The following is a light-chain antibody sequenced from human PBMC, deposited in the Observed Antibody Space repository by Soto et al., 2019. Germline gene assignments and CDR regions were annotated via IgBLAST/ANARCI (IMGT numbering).Light chain of an antibody. CDR1: SSNIGAGYD. V-gene: IGLV1-40*01. Sequence: QSVLTQPPSVSGAPGQRVTISCTGSSSNIGAGYDVHWYQQLPGTAPKLLIYGNSNRPSGVPDRFSGSKSGTSASLAITGLQAEGEGDYYCQSYDSRLSGYVVFGGGTKLTVL. CDR2: GNS. J-gene: IGLJ2*01. CDR3: QSYDSRLSGYVV.